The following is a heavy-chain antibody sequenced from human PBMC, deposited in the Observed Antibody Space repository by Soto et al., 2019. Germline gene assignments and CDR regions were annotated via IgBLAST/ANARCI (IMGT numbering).Heavy chain of an antibody. Sequence: GGSLMLSCAIFCFAFFSYYLRWVAEATGPGLEWVANIKQDGSEKYYVDSVKGRFTISRDNAKNSLYLQMNSLRAEDTAVYYCARMALCSSTSCYDRYYYYYMDVWGKGT. CDR1: CFAFFSYY. V-gene: IGHV3-7*01. D-gene: IGHD2-2*01. CDR3: ARMALCSSTSCYDRYYYYYMDV. J-gene: IGHJ6*03. CDR2: IKQDGSEK.